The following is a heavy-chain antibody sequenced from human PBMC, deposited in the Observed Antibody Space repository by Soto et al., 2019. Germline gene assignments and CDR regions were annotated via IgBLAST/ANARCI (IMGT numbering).Heavy chain of an antibody. V-gene: IGHV3-66*04. J-gene: IGHJ4*02. CDR1: GFTVSSNY. Sequence: EVQLVESGGGLVQPGGSLRLSCAVSGFTVSSNYMSWVRQAPGKGLEWVSIFYTGGSTYYSDSVKGRFTISRDNSKNTLYLQMNSLREEDTAVYYCVSHDFWSGYSDYWGQGTRVTVSS. D-gene: IGHD3-3*01. CDR2: FYTGGST. CDR3: VSHDFWSGYSDY.